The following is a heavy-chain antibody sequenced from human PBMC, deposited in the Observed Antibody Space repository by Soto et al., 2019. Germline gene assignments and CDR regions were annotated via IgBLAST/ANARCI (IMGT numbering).Heavy chain of an antibody. Sequence: QVQLVESGGGEVQPGRSLRLSCAASGFTFSSYGMHWVRQAPGKGLEWVAVIWYDGSNKYYADSVKGRFTISRDNSKNTLYLQMNSLRAEDTAVYYCARDFTAAAGIPYYGMDVWGQGTTVTVSS. CDR3: ARDFTAAAGIPYYGMDV. J-gene: IGHJ6*02. CDR2: IWYDGSNK. CDR1: GFTFSSYG. D-gene: IGHD6-13*01. V-gene: IGHV3-33*01.